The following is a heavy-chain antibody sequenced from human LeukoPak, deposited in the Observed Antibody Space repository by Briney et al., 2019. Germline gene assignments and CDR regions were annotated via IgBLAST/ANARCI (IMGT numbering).Heavy chain of an antibody. Sequence: PGESLKISCKGSGYSFTTYWIGWVRQMPGKGLEWMGIIYPGDSDTRYSPSFQGQVTISADKSISTAYLQWSSLKASDTAMYYCARQDGGRYSHYYGMDVWGQGTTVTVSS. V-gene: IGHV5-51*01. J-gene: IGHJ6*02. CDR3: ARQDGGRYSHYYGMDV. D-gene: IGHD1-26*01. CDR2: IYPGDSDT. CDR1: GYSFTTYW.